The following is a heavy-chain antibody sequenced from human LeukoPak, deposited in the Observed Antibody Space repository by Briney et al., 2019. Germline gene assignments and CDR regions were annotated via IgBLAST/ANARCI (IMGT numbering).Heavy chain of an antibody. J-gene: IGHJ4*02. CDR3: ARTMARKLDYFDY. Sequence: SETLSLTCAVYGGSFSGYYWSWIRQPRGKGLEWIGEINHSGSTNYNPSLKSRVTISVDTSKNQFSLKLSSVTAADTAVYYCARTMARKLDYFDYWGQGSLVTVSS. V-gene: IGHV4-34*01. CDR2: INHSGST. CDR1: GGSFSGYY. D-gene: IGHD3-10*01.